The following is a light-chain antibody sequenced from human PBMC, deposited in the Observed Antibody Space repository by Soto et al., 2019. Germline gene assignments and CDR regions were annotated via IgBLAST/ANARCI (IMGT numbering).Light chain of an antibody. Sequence: ALQMTQSPSSLSASVGDRVTITCRASQDIRTELGWYQQKPGKAPKLLIYVETTLKSGVPSRFSVSGSGIDFTLTISGLQPEDFATYYRLLEYIYQRTFGQGTKVEVK. V-gene: IGKV1-6*01. J-gene: IGKJ1*01. CDR1: QDIRTE. CDR3: LLEYIYQRT. CDR2: VET.